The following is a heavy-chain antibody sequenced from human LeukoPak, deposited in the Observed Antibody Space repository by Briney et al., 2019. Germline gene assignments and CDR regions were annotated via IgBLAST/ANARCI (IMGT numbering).Heavy chain of an antibody. CDR3: ARDSSGYDGGDY. CDR2: IIPIFGTA. CDR1: GGTFSSYA. V-gene: IGHV1-69*13. D-gene: IGHD3-22*01. Sequence: GASVKVSCKASGGTFSSYAISWVRQAPGQELEWMGGIIPIFGTANYAQKFQGRVTITADESTSTAYMELSSLRSEDTAVYYCARDSSGYDGGDYWGQGTLVTVSS. J-gene: IGHJ4*02.